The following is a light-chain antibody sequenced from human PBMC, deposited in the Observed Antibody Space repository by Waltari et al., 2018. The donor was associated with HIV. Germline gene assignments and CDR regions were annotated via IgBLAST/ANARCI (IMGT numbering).Light chain of an antibody. CDR1: SSAVGGYDP. CDR3: SSYTSSNTLV. Sequence: QSALTQTASVSGSPGQSITISCTGTSSAVGGYDPVSWYQQHPGKAPNLVIYEVYNRPSGISHRFSGSKSGNTASLTISGLQAEDEADYFCSSYTSSNTLVFGGGTKVTVL. V-gene: IGLV2-14*01. CDR2: EVY. J-gene: IGLJ2*01.